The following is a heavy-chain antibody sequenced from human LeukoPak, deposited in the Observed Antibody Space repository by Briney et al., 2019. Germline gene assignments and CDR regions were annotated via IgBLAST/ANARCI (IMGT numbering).Heavy chain of an antibody. CDR1: GGSISSYY. D-gene: IGHD3-3*01. V-gene: IGHV4-59*08. CDR2: IYYSGST. Sequence: SETLSLTCTVSGGSISSYYWSWIRQPPGKGLEWIGYIYYSGSTNYNPSLKSRVTISVDTSKNQFSLKLSSVTAADTAVYYCARHLSYDFWSGAYFDYWGQGTLVTVSS. J-gene: IGHJ4*02. CDR3: ARHLSYDFWSGAYFDY.